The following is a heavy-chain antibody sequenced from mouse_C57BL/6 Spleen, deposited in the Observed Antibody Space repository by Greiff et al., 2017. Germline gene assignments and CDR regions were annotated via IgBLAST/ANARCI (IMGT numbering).Heavy chain of an antibody. D-gene: IGHD1-1*01. CDR3: ARGHYGSRYAWFAY. CDR1: GYTFTSYW. Sequence: VQLQQPGAELVRPGSSVKLSCKASGYTFTSYWMNWVKQRPIQGLEWIGNIDPSDSETHYNQKFKDKATLTVDKSSSTAYMQLSSLTSEGSAVYYLARGHYGSRYAWFAYWGQGTLVTVSA. CDR2: IDPSDSET. J-gene: IGHJ3*01. V-gene: IGHV1-52*01.